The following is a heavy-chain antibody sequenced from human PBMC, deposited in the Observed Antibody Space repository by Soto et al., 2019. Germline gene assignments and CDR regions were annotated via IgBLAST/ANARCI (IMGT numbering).Heavy chain of an antibody. J-gene: IGHJ5*02. CDR3: ARDLVYKGDNWFDP. CDR2: IYTSGST. Sequence: PSETLSLTCTVSGGSISSYYWSWIRQPAGKGLEWIGRIYTSGSTNYNPSLKSRVTMSVDTSKNQFSLKLSSVTAADTAVYYCARDLVYKGDNWFDPWGQETLVTVPQ. V-gene: IGHV4-4*07. CDR1: GGSISSYY. D-gene: IGHD3-10*01.